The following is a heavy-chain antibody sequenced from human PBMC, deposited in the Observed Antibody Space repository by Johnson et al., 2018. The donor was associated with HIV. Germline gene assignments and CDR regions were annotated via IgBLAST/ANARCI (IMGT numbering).Heavy chain of an antibody. Sequence: QVQLVESGGGVVQPGGSLRLSCSASGFTFSTFGMHWVRQAPGKGLEWVAFIRYDGSNKYYVDSVKGRFPISRDNSKNTLYLQMNRLRAEDTAVYYCASITTIAAAGRGAFDIWGQGTMVTVSS. CDR1: GFTFSTFG. V-gene: IGHV3-30*02. D-gene: IGHD6-13*01. J-gene: IGHJ3*02. CDR2: IRYDGSNK. CDR3: ASITTIAAAGRGAFDI.